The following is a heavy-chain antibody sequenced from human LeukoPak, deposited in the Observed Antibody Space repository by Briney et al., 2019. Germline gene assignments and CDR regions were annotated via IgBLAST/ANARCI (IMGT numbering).Heavy chain of an antibody. J-gene: IGHJ5*02. D-gene: IGHD3-22*01. CDR2: INTNTGNP. CDR1: GYTFTSYA. CDR3: ARSGDDYYDSSGHRRWFDP. Sequence: ASVKVSCKASGYTFTSYAMNWVRQAPGQGLEWMGWINTNTGNPTYAQGFTGRFVFSLDTSVSTPYLQISSLKAEDTAVYYCARSGDDYYDSSGHRRWFDPWGQGTLVTVSS. V-gene: IGHV7-4-1*02.